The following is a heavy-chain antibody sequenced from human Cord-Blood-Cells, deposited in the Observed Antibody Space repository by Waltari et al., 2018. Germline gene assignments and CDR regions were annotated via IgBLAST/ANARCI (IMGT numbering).Heavy chain of an antibody. Sequence: QVQLVQSGAEVKKPGASVKVSCKASGYTFTSYAMHWVRQAPGQRLEWMGWINAGNGNTKYSQKFQGRVTITRDTSARTAYMELRSLRSADTAVYYCALIRTGTMCGSGMDVWGQGTTVTVSS. V-gene: IGHV1-3*01. CDR3: ALIRTGTMCGSGMDV. D-gene: IGHD1-7*01. J-gene: IGHJ6*02. CDR1: GYTFTSYA. CDR2: INAGNGNT.